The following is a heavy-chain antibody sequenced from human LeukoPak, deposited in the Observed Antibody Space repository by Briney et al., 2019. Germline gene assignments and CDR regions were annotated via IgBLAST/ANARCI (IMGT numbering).Heavy chain of an antibody. CDR2: INHSGSS. J-gene: IGHJ4*02. D-gene: IGHD1-26*01. CDR3: ARGRRGVIDY. V-gene: IGHV4-34*01. Sequence: PSETLSLTCAVYGGSFSGYYWSWIRQPPGKGLEWIGEINHSGSSNYNPSLKSRVTISVDTSKNQFSLKLSSVTAADTAVYYCARGRRGVIDYWGQGTLVTVSS. CDR1: GGSFSGYY.